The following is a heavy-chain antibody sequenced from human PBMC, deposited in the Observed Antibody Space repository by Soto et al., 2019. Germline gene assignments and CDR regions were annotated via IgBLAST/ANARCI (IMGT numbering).Heavy chain of an antibody. CDR1: SGSISSSNW. D-gene: IGHD3-10*01. CDR3: ASYSYYYGSGSFAY. J-gene: IGHJ4*02. CDR2: IYHSGST. Sequence: SETLSLTCAVSSGSISSSNWWSWVRQPPGKGLEWIGEIYHSGSTNYNPSLKSRVTISVDKSKNQFSLKLSSVTAADTAVYYCASYSYYYGSGSFAYWGQGTLVTVSS. V-gene: IGHV4-4*02.